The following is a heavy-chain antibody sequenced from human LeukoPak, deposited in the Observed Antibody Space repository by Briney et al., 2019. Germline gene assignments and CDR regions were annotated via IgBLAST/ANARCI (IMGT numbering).Heavy chain of an antibody. D-gene: IGHD3-3*01. CDR2: IYHSGST. J-gene: IGHJ6*03. V-gene: IGHV4-38-2*02. Sequence: SETLSLTCTVSGYSISSGYYWGWIRQPPGKGLEWIGSIYHSGSTYYNPSLKSRVTISVDTSKNQFSLKLSSVTAADTAVYYCARVSAYYDFWSGYYNDYYYYYMDVWGKGTTVTVSS. CDR3: ARVSAYYDFWSGYYNDYYYYYMDV. CDR1: GYSISSGYY.